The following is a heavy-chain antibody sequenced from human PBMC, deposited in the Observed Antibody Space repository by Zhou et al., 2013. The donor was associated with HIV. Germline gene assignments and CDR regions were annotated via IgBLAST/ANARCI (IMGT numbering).Heavy chain of an antibody. CDR3: ASLQLERRGVLFGSYYMDV. Sequence: QVQLVQSGAEVKKPGSSVKVSCKASGGTFSSYAISWVRQAPGQGLEWMGRIIPILGIANYAQKFQGRVTITADKSTSTAYMELSSLRSEDTAVYYCASLQLERRGVLFGSYYMDVWGKGTTVTVSS. CDR1: GGTFSSYA. J-gene: IGHJ6*03. CDR2: IIPILGIA. D-gene: IGHD1-1*01. V-gene: IGHV1-69*04.